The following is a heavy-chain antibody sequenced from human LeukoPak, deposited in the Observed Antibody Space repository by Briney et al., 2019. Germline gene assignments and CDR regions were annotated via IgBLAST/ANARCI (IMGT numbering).Heavy chain of an antibody. CDR1: GFTFSSYA. J-gene: IGHJ4*02. V-gene: IGHV3-23*01. Sequence: GGSLRLSCAASGFTFSSYAMSWVRQAPGKGLEWVSGISGSGGSTYYADSVKGRFTISRDNSKNTLYLQMNSLRAEDTAVYYCAKGGGSGNYRPDYWGQGTLVTVSS. D-gene: IGHD1-26*01. CDR3: AKGGGSGNYRPDY. CDR2: ISGSGGST.